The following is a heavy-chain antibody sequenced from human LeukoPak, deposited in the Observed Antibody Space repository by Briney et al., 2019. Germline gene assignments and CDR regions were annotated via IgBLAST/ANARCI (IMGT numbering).Heavy chain of an antibody. J-gene: IGHJ4*02. V-gene: IGHV4-59*12. Sequence: SETLSLTCTVSGGSISSYYWSWIRQPPGKGLEWIGYIYYSGSTNYNPSLKSRVTISVDTSKNQFSLKLSSVTAADTAVYYCARDLGPYYCDSSGIFDYWGQGTLVTVSS. D-gene: IGHD3-22*01. CDR3: ARDLGPYYCDSSGIFDY. CDR1: GGSISSYY. CDR2: IYYSGST.